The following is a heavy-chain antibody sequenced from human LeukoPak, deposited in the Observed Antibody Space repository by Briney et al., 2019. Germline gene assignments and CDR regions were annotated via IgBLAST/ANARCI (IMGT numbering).Heavy chain of an antibody. CDR1: GFTFSNYW. D-gene: IGHD6-13*01. Sequence: GGSLRLSCAASGFTFSNYWMSWVRQAPGKGLEWVANIKQDGSEKYYVNSVKGRFTISRDNAKNSLYLQMNSLRAEDTAIYYCARRPRGYSSSWFFDYWGQGTLVTVSS. J-gene: IGHJ4*02. V-gene: IGHV3-7*01. CDR2: IKQDGSEK. CDR3: ARRPRGYSSSWFFDY.